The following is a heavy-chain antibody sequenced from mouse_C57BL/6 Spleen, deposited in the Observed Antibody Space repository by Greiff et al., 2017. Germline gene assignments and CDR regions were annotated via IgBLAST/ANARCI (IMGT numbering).Heavy chain of an antibody. Sequence: VQLQQSGPELVKPGASVKMSCKASGYTFTDYNMHWVKQSHGKSLEWIGFINPNNGGTSYNQKFKGKATLTVNKSSSTAYMELRSLTSEDSAVYYCAREKGRGREFAYWGQGTLVTVSA. CDR1: GYTFTDYN. J-gene: IGHJ3*01. CDR3: AREKGRGREFAY. D-gene: IGHD3-3*01. V-gene: IGHV1-22*01. CDR2: INPNNGGT.